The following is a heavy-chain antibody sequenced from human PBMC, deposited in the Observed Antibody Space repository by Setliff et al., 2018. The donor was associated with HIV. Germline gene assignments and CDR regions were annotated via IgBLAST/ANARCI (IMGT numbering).Heavy chain of an antibody. CDR1: GYTFTGYY. J-gene: IGHJ4*02. D-gene: IGHD2-15*01. V-gene: IGHV1-2*02. Sequence: GPPVKVSCKTSGYTFTGYYMHWVRQAPGQGLEWMGWINPNSGDTNYAQKFQGRVTMTRDTSVSTAYMNLTRLRSDDTALYYCARTQLDCRSGGGSCYSYWGQGTQVTVSS. CDR2: INPNSGDT. CDR3: ARTQLDCRSGGGSCYSY.